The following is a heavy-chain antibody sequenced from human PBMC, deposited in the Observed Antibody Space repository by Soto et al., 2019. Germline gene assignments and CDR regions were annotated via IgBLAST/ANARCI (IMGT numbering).Heavy chain of an antibody. J-gene: IGHJ1*01. D-gene: IGHD6-13*01. CDR2: INHGGNT. Sequence: SETLSLTCAVYGGPFSGFYWTWIRQPPGKGLEWIGEINHGGNTNYNPSLKSRVTISADTSKNQFSLKMSSVTAADTAVYFCARGAQHRTYQRWGPGTRVTVSS. CDR1: GGPFSGFY. CDR3: ARGAQHRTYQR. V-gene: IGHV4-34*01.